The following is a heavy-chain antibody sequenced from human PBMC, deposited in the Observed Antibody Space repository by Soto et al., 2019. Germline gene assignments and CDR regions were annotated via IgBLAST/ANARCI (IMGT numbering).Heavy chain of an antibody. J-gene: IGHJ4*02. CDR3: ARESEDLTSNFDY. CDR1: GFTFSDYY. V-gene: IGHV3-21*01. CDR2: ISSTTNYI. Sequence: GGSLRLSCAASGFTFSDYYMNWVRQAPGKGLEWVSSISSTTNYIYYADSMKGRFTVSRDNAKNSVYLDMNSLSAEDTAVYYCARESEDLTSNFDYWGQGTLVTVS.